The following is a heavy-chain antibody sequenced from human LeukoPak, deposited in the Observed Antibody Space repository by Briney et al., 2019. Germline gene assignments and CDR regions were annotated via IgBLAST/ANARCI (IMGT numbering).Heavy chain of an antibody. CDR1: GYTFTGYY. V-gene: IGHV1-2*02. CDR3: AREGQLGLDN. J-gene: IGHJ1*01. CDR2: ITLNSGDT. Sequence: ASVKVSCKASGYTFTGYYMHWVRQGPGQGLEWLGWITLNSGDTHYAQKFQGRLTMTSDTSISTGYMELSRLQFDDTAVYYCAREGQLGLDNWGQGTLVTVSS. D-gene: IGHD1-1*01.